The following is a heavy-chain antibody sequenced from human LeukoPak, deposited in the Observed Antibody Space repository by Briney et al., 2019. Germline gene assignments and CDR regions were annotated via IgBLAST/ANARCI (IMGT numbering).Heavy chain of an antibody. CDR1: GFSFSTYS. J-gene: IGHJ5*02. CDR3: ARDAAGRTQREGWFDP. CDR2: ISSGGTWI. V-gene: IGHV3-21*01. Sequence: GESLRLSCAASGFSFSTYSMNWVRQAPGKGLEWVSSISSGGTWIYYADSLRGRFTISRDNAENSLYLHMSSLRVEDTAVYYCARDAAGRTQREGWFDPWGQGTLVTVSS. D-gene: IGHD1-1*01.